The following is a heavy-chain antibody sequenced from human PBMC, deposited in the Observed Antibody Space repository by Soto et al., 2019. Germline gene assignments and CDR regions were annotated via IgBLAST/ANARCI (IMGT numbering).Heavy chain of an antibody. CDR1: GFSLSLYA. CDR2: LSYDGSTK. J-gene: IGHJ4*02. V-gene: IGHV3-30*18. D-gene: IGHD3-3*01. CDR3: AKDTTRMSGNQYGMFEY. Sequence: GPLRLSCEASGFSLSLYAMYWVRLAQGKGLEWVAGLSYDGSTKYYAGSVNGRFIISRDNPKNTFYLQMNRLRGEDTALYYCAKDTTRMSGNQYGMFEYWGLGTLVTVSS.